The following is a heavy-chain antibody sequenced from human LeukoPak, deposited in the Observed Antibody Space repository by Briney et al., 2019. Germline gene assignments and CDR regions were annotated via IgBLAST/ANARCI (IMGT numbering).Heavy chain of an antibody. D-gene: IGHD4-17*01. Sequence: GGSLTLSCAASGFTFSSYSMNWVRQAPGKGLEWVSSISSSSRFKYYADSVKGRFTISRDNAEKSLYLQMSSLTDEDTAVYYCARYVYGDYGYSYYYGMDVWGQGTTVTVSS. CDR3: ARYVYGDYGYSYYYGMDV. CDR1: GFTFSSYS. J-gene: IGHJ6*02. V-gene: IGHV3-21*01. CDR2: ISSSSRFK.